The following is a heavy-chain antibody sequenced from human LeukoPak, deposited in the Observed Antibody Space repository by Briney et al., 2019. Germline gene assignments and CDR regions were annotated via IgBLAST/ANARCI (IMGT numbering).Heavy chain of an antibody. CDR3: ARGGGRNTTMVWAFDY. CDR1: GFTCSSYG. Sequence: TGGSLRFSCVVSGFTCSSYGMHWVRQAPGKGLEWVAFIPYDGSNKYYADSVRGPFTVSRDNSKNTLVLQMGSLRAEDMAVYYCARGGGRNTTMVWAFDYWGQGTLVTISS. D-gene: IGHD5-18*01. J-gene: IGHJ4*02. CDR2: IPYDGSNK. V-gene: IGHV3-30*02.